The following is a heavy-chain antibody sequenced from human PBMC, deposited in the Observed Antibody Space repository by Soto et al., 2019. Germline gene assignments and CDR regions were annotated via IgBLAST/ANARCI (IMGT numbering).Heavy chain of an antibody. Sequence: EVQLVESGGALVQPGRSLSLSCAASGFTFGDYAMHWVRQAPGKGLEWVSGISWNSGSVGYAESEKGRFTISRDNAKNSLNLQMSSLRAEDTALYYWAKASARYFDLMGGSFYSYGMDVWGQGTTVTVSS. CDR2: ISWNSGSV. CDR3: AKASARYFDLMGGSFYSYGMDV. V-gene: IGHV3-9*01. CDR1: GFTFGDYA. J-gene: IGHJ6*02. D-gene: IGHD3-9*01.